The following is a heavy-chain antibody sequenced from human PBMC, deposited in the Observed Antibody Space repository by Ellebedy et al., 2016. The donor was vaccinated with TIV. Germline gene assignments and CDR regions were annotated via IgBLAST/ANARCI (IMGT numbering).Heavy chain of an antibody. Sequence: AASVKVSCKASGYTFTSYYMHWVRQAPGQGLEWMGIINPSIGSTTYAQKFQGRVTMTRDTSTSTVYMELSSLRSEDTAVFYCARYPTPTIAAAGPEGNTPTPYGMDVWGQGTTVTVSS. CDR2: INPSIGST. V-gene: IGHV1-46*01. CDR3: ARYPTPTIAAAGPEGNTPTPYGMDV. J-gene: IGHJ6*02. CDR1: GYTFTSYY. D-gene: IGHD6-13*01.